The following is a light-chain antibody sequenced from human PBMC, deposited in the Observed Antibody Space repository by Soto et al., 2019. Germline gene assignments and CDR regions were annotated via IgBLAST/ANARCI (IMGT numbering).Light chain of an antibody. J-gene: IGKJ1*01. V-gene: IGKV1-39*01. CDR2: AAS. Sequence: DILMTQSPSSLSASVGDRVTITCRASKSISSYLNWYQQKPGKAPKLLIYAASSLQSGVPSRFSGSGSGTDFTLTISSLQPEDFATYYGQQSYSTPRTFGQGTKVEIK. CDR3: QQSYSTPRT. CDR1: KSISSY.